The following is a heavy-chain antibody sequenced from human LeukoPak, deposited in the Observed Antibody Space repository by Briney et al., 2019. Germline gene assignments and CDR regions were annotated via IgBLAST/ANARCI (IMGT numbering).Heavy chain of an antibody. V-gene: IGHV3-7*01. CDR2: IKQDGSEK. Sequence: PGGSLRPSCAASGFTFSSYWMTWVRQAPGKGLEWVANIKQDGSEKYYVDSVKGRFTISRDNAKNSLSLQMNSLRVEDTAVYYCARAGSFWHYVYWGQGTLVTVSS. CDR1: GFTFSSYW. CDR3: ARAGSFWHYVY. J-gene: IGHJ4*02. D-gene: IGHD1-7*01.